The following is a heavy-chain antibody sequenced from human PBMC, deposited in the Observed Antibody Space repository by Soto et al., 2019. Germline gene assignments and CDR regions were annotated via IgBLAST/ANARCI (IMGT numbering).Heavy chain of an antibody. J-gene: IGHJ4*02. CDR1: GYTFTSYG. D-gene: IGHD4-17*01. CDR3: ARDIMTTVTTTYFDY. V-gene: IGHV1-18*01. Sequence: ASVKVSCKASGYTFTSYGISWVRQAPGQGLEWMGWISAYNGNTNYAQKLQGRVTMTTDTSTSTAYMELRSLRSDDTAVYYCARDIMTTVTTTYFDYWGQGTLVTVSS. CDR2: ISAYNGNT.